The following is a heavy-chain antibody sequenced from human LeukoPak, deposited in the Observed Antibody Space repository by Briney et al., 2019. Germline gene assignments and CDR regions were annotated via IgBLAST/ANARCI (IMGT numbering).Heavy chain of an antibody. CDR1: GYTFSSYA. CDR3: AKRITMVRGVTCYFDY. J-gene: IGHJ4*02. Sequence: GGSLRLSCAASGYTFSSYAMSWVRQAPGKGLEWVSAISGSGGSTYYADSVKGRFTISRDNSKNTLYLQLNSLRAEDTAVYYCAKRITMVRGVTCYFDYWGQGTLVTVSS. CDR2: ISGSGGST. V-gene: IGHV3-23*01. D-gene: IGHD3-10*01.